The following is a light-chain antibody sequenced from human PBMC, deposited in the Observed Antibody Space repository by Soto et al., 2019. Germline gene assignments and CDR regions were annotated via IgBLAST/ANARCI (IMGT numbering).Light chain of an antibody. CDR3: QQYGSSLKT. J-gene: IGKJ1*01. Sequence: EIVMTQSPATLSVSPGERATLSCRASQSVNIYLAWYQQKPGQAPRLLIFGASSRAAGIPARFSGSGSGTEFNLTISRLKYEDFAVYFCQQYGSSLKTFGQGTKVDIK. CDR1: QSVNIY. V-gene: IGKV3D-15*01. CDR2: GAS.